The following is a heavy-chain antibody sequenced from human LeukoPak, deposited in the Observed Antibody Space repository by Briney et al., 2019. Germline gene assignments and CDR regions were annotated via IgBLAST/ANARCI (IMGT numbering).Heavy chain of an antibody. Sequence: ASVKVSCKASGGTFSSYAISWVRQAPGQGLEWMGGIIPIFGTANYAQKFQGRVTITADESTSTAYMELSSLRSEDTAVYYCARGLLWFGEREYYYMDVWGKGTTVTISS. CDR3: ARGLLWFGEREYYYMDV. CDR1: GGTFSSYA. CDR2: IIPIFGTA. V-gene: IGHV1-69*13. J-gene: IGHJ6*03. D-gene: IGHD3-10*01.